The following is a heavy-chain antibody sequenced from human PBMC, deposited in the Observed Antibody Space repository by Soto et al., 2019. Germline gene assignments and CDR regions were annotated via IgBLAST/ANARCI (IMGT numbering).Heavy chain of an antibody. V-gene: IGHV1-69*01. CDR3: ARGAVPATYGMDV. J-gene: IGHJ6*02. Sequence: QVQLVESGGGVVQPGRSLRLSCAASGFTFSSYAISWVRQAPGQGLEWMGGIIPIFGTANYAQKFQGRVTITADESTSTDYMELSSLRSEDTAVYYCARGAVPATYGMDVWGQGTTVTVSS. CDR1: GFTFSSYA. CDR2: IIPIFGTA. D-gene: IGHD2-2*01.